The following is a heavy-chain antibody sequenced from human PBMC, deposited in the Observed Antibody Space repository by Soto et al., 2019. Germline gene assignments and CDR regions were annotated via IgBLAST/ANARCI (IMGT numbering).Heavy chain of an antibody. V-gene: IGHV4-59*12. CDR2: IYYSGST. D-gene: IGHD1-26*01. Sequence: SETLSLTCTVSGGSISSYYWSWIRQPPGKGLEWIGYIYYSGSTYYNPSLKSRVTISVDTSKNQFSLKLSSVTAADTAVYYCARYGGKVALAFDIWGQGTMVTVSS. CDR1: GGSISSYY. CDR3: ARYGGKVALAFDI. J-gene: IGHJ3*02.